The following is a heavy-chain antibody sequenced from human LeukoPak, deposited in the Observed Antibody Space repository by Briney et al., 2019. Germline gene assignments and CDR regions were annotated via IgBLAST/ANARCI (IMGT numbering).Heavy chain of an antibody. CDR2: ISAYNGNT. CDR3: ERDHITMVRGVIGY. CDR1: GYTFTIYG. D-gene: IGHD3-10*01. Sequence: ASVTVSFKASGYTFTIYGISWVRQAPGQGRERMGWISAYNGNTNYTQKLQGRVTITTETVTRTTNMERRRLRSGGTAGDDCERDHITMVRGVIGYWGQGTLVTVSS. V-gene: IGHV1-18*04. J-gene: IGHJ4*02.